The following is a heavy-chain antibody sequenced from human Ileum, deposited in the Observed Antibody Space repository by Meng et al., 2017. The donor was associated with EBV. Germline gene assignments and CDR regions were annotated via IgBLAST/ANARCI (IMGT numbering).Heavy chain of an antibody. Sequence: QVQLQESGPGLVKPSGTLSLTCTVSGDSISSDIWWSWVRQPPGKGLEWIGEVYHRGDTNYNPSLKSRVDISVDKSKNQFYLSLFSVTAADTAVYYCGRDQGRELINHWGQGTLVTVPS. CDR3: GRDQGRELINH. CDR1: GDSISSDIW. CDR2: VYHRGDT. V-gene: IGHV4-4*02. D-gene: IGHD1-7*01. J-gene: IGHJ4*02.